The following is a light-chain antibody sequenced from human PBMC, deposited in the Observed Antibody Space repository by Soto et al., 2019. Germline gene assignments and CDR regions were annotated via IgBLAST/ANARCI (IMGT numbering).Light chain of an antibody. CDR3: AAWDDSLNEV. Sequence: QAVVTQPPSASGTPGQRVTISCSGSSSNIGSNTVNWYQQLPGTAPKLLIYSNNQRPSGVPDRFSGSKSGTSASLAISGLQSEDEADYYCAAWDDSLNEVFGTGTKLTVL. V-gene: IGLV1-44*01. CDR1: SSNIGSNT. J-gene: IGLJ1*01. CDR2: SNN.